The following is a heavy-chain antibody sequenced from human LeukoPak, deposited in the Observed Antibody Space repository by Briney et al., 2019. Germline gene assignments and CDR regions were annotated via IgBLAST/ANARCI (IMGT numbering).Heavy chain of an antibody. Sequence: PSETLSLTCTVSGGSISSSRYYWGWIRQPPGKGLEWIGSIYYSGSTYYNPSLKSRVTISLDTSRNHFSLKLTSVTAADTAFYYCARATYTSTWSKIDSGGQGILVTVSS. D-gene: IGHD6-6*01. CDR2: IYYSGST. CDR3: ARATYTSTWSKIDS. V-gene: IGHV4-39*07. CDR1: GGSISSSRYY. J-gene: IGHJ4*02.